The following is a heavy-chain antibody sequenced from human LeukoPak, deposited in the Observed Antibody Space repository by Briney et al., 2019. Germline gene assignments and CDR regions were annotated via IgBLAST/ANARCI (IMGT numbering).Heavy chain of an antibody. CDR3: ARDSSTLTDY. Sequence: GGSLRLSCAASGFTFSSYSMNWVRQAPGKGLEWVSSISSSSSYIYYADSVKGRSTISRDNAKNSLYLQMNSLRAEDTAVYYCARDSSTLTDYWGQGTLVTVSS. D-gene: IGHD6-13*01. V-gene: IGHV3-21*01. J-gene: IGHJ4*02. CDR2: ISSSSSYI. CDR1: GFTFSSYS.